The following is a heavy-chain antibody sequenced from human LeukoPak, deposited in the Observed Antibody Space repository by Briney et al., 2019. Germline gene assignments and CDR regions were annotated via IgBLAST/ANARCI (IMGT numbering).Heavy chain of an antibody. CDR3: ARVDSGSACAS. D-gene: IGHD6-19*01. V-gene: IGHV3-64*01. CDR1: GFTLSSYS. Sequence: PGGSLRLSCAASGFTLSSYSMHWVRQAPGKGLEFVSAISKNGRNTYYGNSMKGRFTISRDISKNTLYLQMGSLRPEDMAVYYCARVDSGSACASWGQGILVTVPS. J-gene: IGHJ1*01. CDR2: ISKNGRNT.